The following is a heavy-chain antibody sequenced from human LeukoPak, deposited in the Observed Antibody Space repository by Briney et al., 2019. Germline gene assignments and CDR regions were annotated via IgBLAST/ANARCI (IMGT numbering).Heavy chain of an antibody. J-gene: IGHJ4*02. CDR1: GFTFTRNA. V-gene: IGHV3-23*01. CDR3: AAGRSGYDQFDY. CDR2: ISGSGGST. D-gene: IGHD5-12*01. Sequence: GGSLRLSCAASGFTFTRNAMAWVRQAPGKGLEWVSTISGSGGSTYYADSVKGRFTISRDSSKNTLYLQMNSLRAEDTAVYYCAAGRSGYDQFDYWGQGTLVTVSS.